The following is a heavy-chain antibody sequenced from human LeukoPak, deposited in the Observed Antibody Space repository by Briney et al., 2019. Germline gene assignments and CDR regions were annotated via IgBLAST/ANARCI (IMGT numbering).Heavy chain of an antibody. D-gene: IGHD2-2*01. J-gene: IGHJ6*03. CDR3: ARGEYHLLIGGYYYYMDV. CDR1: GGSISSHY. Sequence: SETLSLTCTVSGGSISSHYWSWIRQPPGKGLEWIGYIYYSGSTNYNPSLKSRVTISVDTSKNQFSLKLSSETAADTAVYYCARGEYHLLIGGYYYYMDVWGKGTTVTVSS. CDR2: IYYSGST. V-gene: IGHV4-59*11.